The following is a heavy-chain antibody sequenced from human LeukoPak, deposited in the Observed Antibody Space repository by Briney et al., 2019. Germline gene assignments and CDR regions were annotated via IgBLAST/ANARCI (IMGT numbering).Heavy chain of an antibody. D-gene: IGHD3-9*01. CDR3: ATDIRSSPLGF. CDR2: IYAGGST. J-gene: IGHJ4*01. CDR1: GFRVTNDY. V-gene: IGHV3-66*01. Sequence: PGRSLRLSCAVSGFRVTNDYMNWVRQAPGKGLEWVSIIYAGGSTYYADSVKGRFTISRDSSNNTLFLQMSNLRADDSGLYYCATDIRSSPLGFWGHGTLVTVSS.